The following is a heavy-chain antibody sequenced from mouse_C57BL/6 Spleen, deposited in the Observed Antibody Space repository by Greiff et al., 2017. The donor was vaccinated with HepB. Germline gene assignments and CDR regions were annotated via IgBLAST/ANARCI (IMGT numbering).Heavy chain of an antibody. CDR2: ISSGSSTI. CDR1: GFTFSDYG. Sequence: EVMFVESGGGLVKPGGSLKLSCAASGFTFSDYGMHWVRQAPEKGLEWVAYISSGSSTIYYADTVKGRFTISRDNAKNTLFLQMTSLRSEDTAMYYCARRYYGSSFAMDYWGQGTSVTVSS. D-gene: IGHD1-1*01. J-gene: IGHJ4*01. V-gene: IGHV5-17*01. CDR3: ARRYYGSSFAMDY.